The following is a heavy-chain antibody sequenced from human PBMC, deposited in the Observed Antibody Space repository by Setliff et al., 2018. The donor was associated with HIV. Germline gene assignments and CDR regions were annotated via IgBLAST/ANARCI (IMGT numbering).Heavy chain of an antibody. Sequence: GGSLRLSCAASGFTFSSYSVSWVRQAPGKGLEWVSAITASGGSTYYADSVKGRFTISRDNSKNTVYLQVNSLRAEDTAVYYCARDRSGGDAFDIWGQGTMVTVSS. CDR3: ARDRSGGDAFDI. CDR2: ITASGGST. CDR1: GFTFSSYS. V-gene: IGHV3-23*01. D-gene: IGHD2-15*01. J-gene: IGHJ3*02.